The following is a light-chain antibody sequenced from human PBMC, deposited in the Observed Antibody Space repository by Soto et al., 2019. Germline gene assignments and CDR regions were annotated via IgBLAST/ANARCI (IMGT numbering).Light chain of an antibody. CDR1: SSDVGGYKY. V-gene: IGLV2-11*01. CDR2: DVS. Sequence: QSALTQPRSVSGSPGQSVTISCTGTSSDVGGYKYVCWYQQHPGKVPKLMMFDVSERPSGVPDRFSGSKSGNTASLSISGLQAEDEADYYCCTYAGSYTVLFGGGTKVTVL. CDR3: CTYAGSYTVL. J-gene: IGLJ2*01.